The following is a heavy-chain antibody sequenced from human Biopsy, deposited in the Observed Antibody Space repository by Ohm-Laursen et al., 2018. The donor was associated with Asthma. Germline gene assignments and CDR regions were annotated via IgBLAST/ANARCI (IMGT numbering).Heavy chain of an antibody. CDR2: INAGNGNT. J-gene: IGHJ3*02. Sequence: ASVNASCKASGYTFINYAIHWARQAPGRRLECMGWINAGNGNTKYSQKVQGRVTITRDTSASTAYMDLSSLRSEDTAVYFCARAYYDFLAGQVNDAFAIWGQGTMVTVAS. V-gene: IGHV1-3*01. CDR3: ARAYYDFLAGQVNDAFAI. D-gene: IGHD3-9*01. CDR1: GYTFINYA.